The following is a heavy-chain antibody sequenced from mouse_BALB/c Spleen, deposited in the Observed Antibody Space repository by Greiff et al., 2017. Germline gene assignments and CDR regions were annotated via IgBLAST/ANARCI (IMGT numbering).Heavy chain of an antibody. D-gene: IGHD2-14*01. V-gene: IGHV5-6*01. Sequence: EVKLVESGGDLVKPGGSLKLSCAASGFTFSSYGMSWVRQTPDKRLEWVATISSGGSYTYYPDSVKGRFTISRDNAKNTLYLQMSSLKSEDTAMYYCARHGEVRHYYAMDYWGQGTSVTVSS. CDR2: ISSGGSYT. J-gene: IGHJ4*01. CDR1: GFTFSSYG. CDR3: ARHGEVRHYYAMDY.